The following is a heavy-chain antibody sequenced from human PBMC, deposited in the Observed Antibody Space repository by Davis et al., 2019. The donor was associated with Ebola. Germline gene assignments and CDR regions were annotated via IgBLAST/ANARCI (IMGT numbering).Heavy chain of an antibody. Sequence: MPSETLSLTCAVYGGSFSGYYWSWIRQPPGKGLEWIGEINHSGSTNYNPSLKSRVTISVDRSKNQFSLKLSSVTAADTAVYYCASAGYTYGFDYWGQGTLVTVSS. CDR2: INHSGST. D-gene: IGHD5-18*01. CDR1: GGSFSGYY. J-gene: IGHJ4*02. V-gene: IGHV4-34*01. CDR3: ASAGYTYGFDY.